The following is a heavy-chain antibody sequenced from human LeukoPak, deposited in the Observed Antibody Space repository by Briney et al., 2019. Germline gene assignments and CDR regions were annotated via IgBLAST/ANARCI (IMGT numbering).Heavy chain of an antibody. CDR2: ISSSGSTL. V-gene: IGHV3-48*03. CDR3: AREYRAFVVVPAASGWFDH. Sequence: GGSLRLSCAASGFTFSSYEMNWLRQAPGKGLEWGSYISSSGSTLYYADSVKGRFTISRDNAKNSLYLQMNSLRAEDTAVYYCAREYRAFVVVPAASGWFDHWGQGTLVTVSS. CDR1: GFTFSSYE. D-gene: IGHD2-2*01. J-gene: IGHJ5*02.